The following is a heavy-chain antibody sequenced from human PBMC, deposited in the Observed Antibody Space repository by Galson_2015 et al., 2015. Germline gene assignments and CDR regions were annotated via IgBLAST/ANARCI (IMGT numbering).Heavy chain of an antibody. CDR1: GYTFTSYG. V-gene: IGHV1-18*01. CDR2: ISAYNGDA. CDR3: ARDYCTNGVCYIGY. Sequence: SVKVSCKASGYTFTSYGISWVRQAPGQWLEWMGWISAYNGDAKYVKNLQGRVTMTTDTSTSTAYMELRSLRSDDTAVYYCARDYCTNGVCYIGYWGQGTLVTVSS. J-gene: IGHJ4*02. D-gene: IGHD2-8*01.